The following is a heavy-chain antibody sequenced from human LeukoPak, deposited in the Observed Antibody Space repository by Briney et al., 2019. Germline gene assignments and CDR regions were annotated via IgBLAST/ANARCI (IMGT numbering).Heavy chain of an antibody. CDR1: GFTFSSYG. Sequence: GGSLRLSCAASGFTFSSYGMHWVRQAPGKGLEWVAVISYDGSNKYYADSVKGRFTISRDNSRNTLYLQMNSLRAEDTAVYYCAKDSVTTSLDYWGLGTLVTVSS. J-gene: IGHJ4*02. CDR3: AKDSVTTSLDY. V-gene: IGHV3-30*18. CDR2: ISYDGSNK. D-gene: IGHD4-11*01.